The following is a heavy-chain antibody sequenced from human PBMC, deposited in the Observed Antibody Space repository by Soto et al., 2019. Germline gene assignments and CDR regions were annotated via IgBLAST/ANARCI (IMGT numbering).Heavy chain of an antibody. D-gene: IGHD4-17*01. CDR3: ARGWGIYGDYWGGFFDY. V-gene: IGHV1-69*01. J-gene: IGHJ4*02. Sequence: QVQLVQSGAEVKKPGSSVKVSCKASGGTFSSYAISWVRQAPGQGLEWMGGIIPIFGTPNYAQKFQGRVTITADESTSTAYKELSSLRSEDTAVYYCARGWGIYGDYWGGFFDYWGQGTLVTVSS. CDR2: IIPIFGTP. CDR1: GGTFSSYA.